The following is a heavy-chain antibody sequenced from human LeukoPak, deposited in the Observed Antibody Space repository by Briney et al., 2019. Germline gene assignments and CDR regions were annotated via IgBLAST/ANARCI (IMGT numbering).Heavy chain of an antibody. J-gene: IGHJ6*02. CDR3: ARDDGPYGMDV. D-gene: IGHD5-24*01. CDR1: GFTVSSNY. CDR2: IYSGGSA. Sequence: PGGSLRLSCAASGFTVSSNYMSWVRQAPGKGLEWVSVIYSGGSAYYADSVKGRFTISRDNSKNTLYLQMNSLRAEDTAVYYCARDDGPYGMDVWGQGTTVTVSS. V-gene: IGHV3-53*01.